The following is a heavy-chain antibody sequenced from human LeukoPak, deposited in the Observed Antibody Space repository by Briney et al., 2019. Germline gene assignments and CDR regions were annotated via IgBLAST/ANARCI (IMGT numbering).Heavy chain of an antibody. J-gene: IGHJ4*02. Sequence: GGSLRLSCAASGFTFSSYGMSWVRQAPGKGLEWVSAINRSGGSTYYADSVKGRFTISRDNSKNTLYLQMNSLRADDTAVYYCGKDRESIRQWFDYWGRGTLVSVSS. CDR2: INRSGGST. V-gene: IGHV3-23*01. D-gene: IGHD5-18*01. CDR1: GFTFSSYG. CDR3: GKDRESIRQWFDY.